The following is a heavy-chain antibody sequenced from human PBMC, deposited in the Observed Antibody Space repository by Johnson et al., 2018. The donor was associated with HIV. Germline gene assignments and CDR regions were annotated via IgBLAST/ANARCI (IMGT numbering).Heavy chain of an antibody. D-gene: IGHD1-26*01. Sequence: MLLVESGGGVVQPGRSLRLSCAASGFSFSSYGMHWVRQAPGKGLEWVSVIYSGGSTYYADSVKGRFTISRDNSKNTLYLQMNSLRAEDTAVYYCARSRGGSSEDAFDIWGQGTMVTVSS. CDR2: IYSGGST. V-gene: IGHV3-66*01. CDR3: ARSRGGSSEDAFDI. CDR1: GFSFSSYG. J-gene: IGHJ3*02.